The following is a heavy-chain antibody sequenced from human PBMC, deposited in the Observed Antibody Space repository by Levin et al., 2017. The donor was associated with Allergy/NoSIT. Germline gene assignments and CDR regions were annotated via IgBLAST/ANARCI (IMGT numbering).Heavy chain of an antibody. CDR3: ASSGITAMIYYYNGLDV. Sequence: SETLSLTCTVSSGSISSYYWSWIRQPPGKGLEWIGYIYHSGSTISSPSLKSRVTISIDTSRNQFSLRLRSVAAADTAVYYCASSGITAMIYYYNGLDVWGQGTTVTVSS. D-gene: IGHD5-18*01. CDR2: IYHSGST. J-gene: IGHJ6*02. V-gene: IGHV4-59*12. CDR1: SGSISSYY.